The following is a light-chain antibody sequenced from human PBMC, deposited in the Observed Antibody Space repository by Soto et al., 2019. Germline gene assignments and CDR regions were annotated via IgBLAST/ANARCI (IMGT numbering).Light chain of an antibody. CDR1: NSNIGKNY. CDR2: RNN. CDR3: AAWDDSLSGHEL. J-gene: IGLJ2*01. Sequence: QSLLTQPPSASGTPGQRVTISCSGSNSNIGKNYVYWYRQLPGTAPKLLIYRNNQRPSGVPDRFSGSKSGTSASLAISGLRSEDEADYYCAAWDDSLSGHELFGGGTKLTVL. V-gene: IGLV1-47*01.